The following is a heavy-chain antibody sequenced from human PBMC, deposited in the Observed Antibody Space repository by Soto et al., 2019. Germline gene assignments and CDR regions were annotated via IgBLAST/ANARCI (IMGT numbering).Heavy chain of an antibody. V-gene: IGHV3-23*01. J-gene: IGHJ4*02. CDR1: GFTFSSYA. D-gene: IGHD3-22*01. CDR3: AKYYDSSGYYLYYFDY. CDR2: ISGSGGST. Sequence: VQLLESGGGLVQPGGSLRLSCAASGFTFSSYAMSWVRQAPGKGLEWVSAISGSGGSTYYADSVKGRFTISRDNSKNTLYLQMNSLRAEDTAVYYCAKYYDSSGYYLYYFDYWGQGTLVTVSS.